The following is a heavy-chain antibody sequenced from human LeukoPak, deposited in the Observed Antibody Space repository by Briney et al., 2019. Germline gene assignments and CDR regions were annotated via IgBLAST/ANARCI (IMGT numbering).Heavy chain of an antibody. CDR3: ARSLYGGSLFDY. CDR1: GGTFSSYA. V-gene: IGHV1-2*02. Sequence: ASVKVSCKASGGTFSSYAISWVRQAPGQGLEWMGWINPNSGGTNYAQKFQGRVTMTRDTSISTAYMELSRLRSDDTAVYYCARSLYGGSLFDYWGQGTLVTVSS. CDR2: INPNSGGT. D-gene: IGHD4-23*01. J-gene: IGHJ4*02.